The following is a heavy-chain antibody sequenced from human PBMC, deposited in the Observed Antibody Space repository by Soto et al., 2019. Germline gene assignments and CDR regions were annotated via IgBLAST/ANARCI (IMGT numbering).Heavy chain of an antibody. CDR2: CWYDGSNG. CDR1: GIIVGFFA. V-gene: IGHV3-33*01. J-gene: IGHJ6*02. CDR3: ARDPRADRASAMDV. D-gene: IGHD3-16*02. Sequence: EGWLRLSGIPGGIIVGFFAMHWDRQSHVQRLEQLAGCWYDGSNGVSAESVKGRFTISRDNSKNTLYLQMTSLRAEDTAVYYCARDPRADRASAMDVWGQWTTVTVAS.